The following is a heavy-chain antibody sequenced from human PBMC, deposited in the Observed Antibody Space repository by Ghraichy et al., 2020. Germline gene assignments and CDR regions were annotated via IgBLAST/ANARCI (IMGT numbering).Heavy chain of an antibody. CDR1: GGSFSGYH. CDR2: IDHSGST. J-gene: IGHJ6*02. CDR3: ARATIRDGMDV. Sequence: SDTLSLTCAVYGGSFSGYHWTWIRQPPGKGLECIGEIDHSGSTNHNPSLRSRVTMSIDTSRNQFSLKLSYVTAADTAVYYCARATIRDGMDVWGQGTTVTVSS. D-gene: IGHD5-12*01. V-gene: IGHV4-34*01.